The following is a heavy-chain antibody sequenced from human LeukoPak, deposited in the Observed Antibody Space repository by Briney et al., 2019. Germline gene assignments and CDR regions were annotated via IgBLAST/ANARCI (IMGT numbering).Heavy chain of an antibody. CDR2: IYTSGST. Sequence: PSETLSLTCTVSGDSINSYFWTWIRQPAGKGLEWIGRIYTSGSTNYNHSLNSRVTITVDTSKTQYSLKLSPVTAAAAAVSFCSKGGTYCGGDCYSADAFDICGAGTMVTVSS. J-gene: IGHJ3*02. CDR3: SKGGTYCGGDCYSADAFDI. CDR1: GDSINSYF. D-gene: IGHD2-21*02. V-gene: IGHV4-4*07.